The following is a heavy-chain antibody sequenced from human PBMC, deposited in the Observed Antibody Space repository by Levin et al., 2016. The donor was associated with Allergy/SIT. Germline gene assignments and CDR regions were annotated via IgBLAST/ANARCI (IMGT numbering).Heavy chain of an antibody. CDR3: ARPGDDSSGYGVIY. V-gene: IGHV4-39*01. D-gene: IGHD3-22*01. CDR2: IYYSGST. J-gene: IGHJ4*02. Sequence: WIRQPPGKGLEWIGSIYYSGSTYYNPSLKSRVTISVDTSKNQFSLKLSSVTAADTAVYYCARPGDDSSGYGVIYWGQGTLVTVSS.